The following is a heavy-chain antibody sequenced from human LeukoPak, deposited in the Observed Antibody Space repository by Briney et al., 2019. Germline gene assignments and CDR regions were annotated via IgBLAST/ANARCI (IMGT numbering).Heavy chain of an antibody. CDR1: GFTFSNAW. J-gene: IGHJ6*03. D-gene: IGHD3-10*01. Sequence: GGSLRLSCAASGFTFSNAWMSWVRQAPGKGLEWVGRIKSKTDGGTTDYAAPVKGRFTISRDDSKNTLYLQMNSLKTEDTAVYYCTTETAGEYYYYYYYMDVWGKGTTVTVSS. CDR2: IKSKTDGGTT. V-gene: IGHV3-15*01. CDR3: TTETAGEYYYYYYYMDV.